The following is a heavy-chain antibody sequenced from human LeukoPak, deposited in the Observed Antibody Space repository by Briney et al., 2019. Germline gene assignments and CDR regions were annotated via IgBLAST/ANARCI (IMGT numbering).Heavy chain of an antibody. J-gene: IGHJ4*02. D-gene: IGHD7-27*01. CDR2: ISSSSSYI. CDR3: ARTPWGY. V-gene: IGHV3-21*01. Sequence: GGSLRLPCAASGFTFSSYAMSWVRQAPGKGLEWVSSISSSSSYIYYADSVKGRFTISRDNSKNSLYLQMNSLRAEDTAVYYCARTPWGYWGQGTLVTVSS. CDR1: GFTFSSYA.